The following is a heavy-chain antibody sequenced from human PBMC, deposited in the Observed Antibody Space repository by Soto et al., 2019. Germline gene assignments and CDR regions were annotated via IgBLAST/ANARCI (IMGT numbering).Heavy chain of an antibody. Sequence: PGGSLRLSCAASGLTFSSHAMNWVRQAPGKGLEWVSAISGSGGSTYYADSVKGRFTISRDNSKNALYLQMNSLRAEDTAVNYCAKVKEVGAITLFAYWGQGTLVTVSS. V-gene: IGHV3-23*01. CDR1: GLTFSSHA. J-gene: IGHJ4*02. CDR2: ISGSGGST. CDR3: AKVKEVGAITLFAY. D-gene: IGHD1-26*01.